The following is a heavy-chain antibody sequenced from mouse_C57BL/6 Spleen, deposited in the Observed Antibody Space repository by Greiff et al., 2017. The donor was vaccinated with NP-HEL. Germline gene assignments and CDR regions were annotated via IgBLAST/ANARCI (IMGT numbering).Heavy chain of an antibody. CDR2: INPNNGGT. V-gene: IGHV1-26*01. J-gene: IGHJ1*03. CDR3: AAYGSEGYFDV. CDR1: GYTFTDYY. D-gene: IGHD1-1*01. Sequence: EVQLQHSGPDLVKPGASVKLSCKASGYTFTDYYMNWVKQSHGKSLEWIGDINPNNGGTSYNEKFKGKATLTVDKSSSTAYMELRRLTSEDSAVYYCAAYGSEGYFDVWGTGTTVTVSS.